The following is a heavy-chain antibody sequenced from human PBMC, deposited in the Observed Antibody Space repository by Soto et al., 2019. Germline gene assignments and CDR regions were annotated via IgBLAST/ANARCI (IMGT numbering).Heavy chain of an antibody. D-gene: IGHD6-13*01. CDR1: NGSFSAYF. CDR3: ARGRRATGAQNWFDP. Sequence: QVQLQQWGAGLLKPSETLSLTCAVYNGSFSAYFWTWIRQPPGKGLEWIGEIRHTGSTNYNPSLRSRVTISVDTSKNQFSLRLSSVTAADTAVYFCARGRRATGAQNWFDPWDQGTLVTVSS. V-gene: IGHV4-34*01. J-gene: IGHJ5*02. CDR2: IRHTGST.